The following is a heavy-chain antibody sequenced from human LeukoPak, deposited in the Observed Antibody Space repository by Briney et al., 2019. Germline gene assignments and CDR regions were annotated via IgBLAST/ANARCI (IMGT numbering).Heavy chain of an antibody. Sequence: ASVKVSCKASGCTFITYYIYWVRQAPGQGLECVGIINPSGGGTNYAQKFQGRVTVTTDMSTTTVYMELSSLTSEDTAVYYCARGYYGSDRGRSGAGNDKKRDAFDIWGQGTMVTVSS. J-gene: IGHJ3*02. CDR3: ARGYYGSDRGRSGAGNDKKRDAFDI. CDR1: GCTFITYY. CDR2: INPSGGGT. V-gene: IGHV1-46*01. D-gene: IGHD3-10*01.